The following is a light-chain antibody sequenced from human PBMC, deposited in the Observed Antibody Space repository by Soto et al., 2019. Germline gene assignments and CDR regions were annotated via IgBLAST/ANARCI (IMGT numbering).Light chain of an antibody. CDR2: DTS. V-gene: IGLV7-46*01. Sequence: QAVVTQEPSLTVSPGGTVTLTCGSSTGAVTSGHYPYWFQQKPGQAPRTLMYDTSTKHAWTPARFSGSLLGGKAALTLSGAQPEDEAEYYCSSHHPIGTLQIFGPGTKLTVL. CDR1: TGAVTSGHY. J-gene: IGLJ1*01. CDR3: SSHHPIGTLQI.